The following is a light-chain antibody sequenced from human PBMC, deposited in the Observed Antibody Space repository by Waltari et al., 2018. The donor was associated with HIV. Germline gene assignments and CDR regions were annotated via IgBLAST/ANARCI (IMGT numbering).Light chain of an antibody. CDR3: QQSYSTPPT. CDR2: AAS. J-gene: IGKJ2*01. Sequence: DIQMTQSPSSLSASVGDSVTFTFRASQIIISYLNWYQQQQGKAPKLLIYAASSLQSGVPSRFSGCGSGTDFTLTISSLQPEDFATYYCQQSYSTPPTFGQGTKLEI. V-gene: IGKV1-39*01. CDR1: QIIISY.